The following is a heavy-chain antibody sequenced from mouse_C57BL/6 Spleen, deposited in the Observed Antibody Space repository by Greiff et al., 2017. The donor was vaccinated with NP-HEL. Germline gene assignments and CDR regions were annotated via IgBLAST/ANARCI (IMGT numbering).Heavy chain of an antibody. J-gene: IGHJ3*01. CDR1: GYTFTDYE. D-gene: IGHD1-1*01. V-gene: IGHV1-15*01. Sequence: QVQLPQSGAVLVRPGASVTLSCTASGYTFTDYELHWVTQTPVHGLDWIGAIDPETGGTAYNQKFKGKAILTADKSSSTAYMELRSLTSEDSAVYYCTYGSSYRFAYWGQGTLVTVSA. CDR2: IDPETGGT. CDR3: TYGSSYRFAY.